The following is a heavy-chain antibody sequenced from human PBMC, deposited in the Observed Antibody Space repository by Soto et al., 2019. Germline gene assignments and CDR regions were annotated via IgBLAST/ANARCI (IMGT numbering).Heavy chain of an antibody. D-gene: IGHD6-13*01. J-gene: IGHJ4*02. CDR1: GFTFSSYS. CDR3: ARDNAIWQAGIGYFVY. V-gene: IGHV3-30-3*01. Sequence: QVQLVESGGGVVQPGRSLRLSCAASGFTFSSYSMHWVRQAPGKGLEWVALISYDGNKKYYADSVKGRFTISRDNSKDTLYLQMNSLKPEDTAVYYCARDNAIWQAGIGYFVYWGQGTLVTVSS. CDR2: ISYDGNKK.